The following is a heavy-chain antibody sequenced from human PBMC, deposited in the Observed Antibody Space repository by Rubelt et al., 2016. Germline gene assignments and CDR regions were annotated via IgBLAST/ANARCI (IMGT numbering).Heavy chain of an antibody. D-gene: IGHD3-16*01. V-gene: IGHV3-33*05. J-gene: IGHJ4*02. CDR3: AREGASKFYFDY. CDR2: ISYDGSNK. Sequence: GLEWVAVISYDGSNKYYADSVKGRFTISRDNSKNTLYLQMNSLRAEDTAVYYCAREGASKFYFDYWGQGTLVTVSS.